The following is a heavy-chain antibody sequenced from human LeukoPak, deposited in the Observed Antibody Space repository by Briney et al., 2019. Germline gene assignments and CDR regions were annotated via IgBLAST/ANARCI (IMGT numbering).Heavy chain of an antibody. CDR2: IYYSGST. CDR1: GGSFSGYY. CDR3: ARVTSGSYERGDDAFDI. V-gene: IGHV4-59*01. Sequence: SETLSLTCAVYGGSFSGYYWSWIRQPPGKGLEWIGYIYYSGSTNYNPSLKSRVTISVDTSKNQFSLKLSSVTAADTAVYYCARVTSGSYERGDDAFDIWGQGTMVTVSS. D-gene: IGHD1-26*01. J-gene: IGHJ3*02.